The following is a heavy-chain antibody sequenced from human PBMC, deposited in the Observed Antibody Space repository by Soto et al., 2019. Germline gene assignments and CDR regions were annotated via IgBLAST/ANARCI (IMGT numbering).Heavy chain of an antibody. V-gene: IGHV4-30-4*01. CDR2: IYYSGST. CDR1: GGSISSGDYY. CDR3: MVRGVIPRADY. Sequence: SETLSLTCTVSGGSISSGDYYWSWIRQPPGKGLEWIGYIYYSGSTYYNPSLKSRVTISVDTSKNQFSLKLSSVTAADTAVYYCMVRGVIPRADYWGQGTLVTVSS. J-gene: IGHJ4*02. D-gene: IGHD3-10*01.